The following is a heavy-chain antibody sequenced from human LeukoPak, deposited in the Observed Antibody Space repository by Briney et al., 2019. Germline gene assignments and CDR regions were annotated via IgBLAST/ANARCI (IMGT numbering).Heavy chain of an antibody. D-gene: IGHD5-12*01. J-gene: IGHJ4*02. CDR1: GGSISSGDYY. CDR3: AREGATPSHYYFDY. CDR2: IYYSGST. V-gene: IGHV4-30-4*01. Sequence: SETLSLTCTVSGGSISSGDYYWSWIRQPPGKGLEWIGYIYYSGSTYYNPSLKSRVTISVDTSKNQFSLKLSSVTAADTAVYYCAREGATPSHYYFDYWGQGTLVTVSS.